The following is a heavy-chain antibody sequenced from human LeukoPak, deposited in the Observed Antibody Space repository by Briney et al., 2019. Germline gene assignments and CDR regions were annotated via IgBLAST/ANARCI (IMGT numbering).Heavy chain of an antibody. CDR1: GFTFSSSA. Sequence: GGSLRLSCAASGFTFSSSAMGWVRQAPGKGLEWVSSISSSSSYIYYADSVKGRFTISRDNAKNSLYLQMNSLRAEDTAVYYCARLTGYSSSSGYYYGMDLWGQGTTVTVSS. CDR3: ARLTGYSSSSGYYYGMDL. J-gene: IGHJ6*02. D-gene: IGHD6-6*01. V-gene: IGHV3-21*01. CDR2: ISSSSSYI.